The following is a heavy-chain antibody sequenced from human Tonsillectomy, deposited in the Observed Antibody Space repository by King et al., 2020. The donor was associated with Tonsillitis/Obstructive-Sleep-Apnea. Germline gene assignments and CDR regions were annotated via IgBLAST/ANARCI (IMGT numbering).Heavy chain of an antibody. CDR3: ARELPGVVVATTPYYFDY. CDR2: INPSGGTT. D-gene: IGHD2-15*01. J-gene: IGHJ4*02. CDR1: GFTLNSYY. V-gene: IGHV1-46*02. Sequence: VQLVQSGAEVKKPGASVKISCKASGFTLNSYYIHWVRQAPGHGLEWMGIINPSGGTTTYAQRLQGRVTMTRDTSTSTVYMELSSLRSEDTAFYYCARELPGVVVATTPYYFDYWGQGTLVTVSS.